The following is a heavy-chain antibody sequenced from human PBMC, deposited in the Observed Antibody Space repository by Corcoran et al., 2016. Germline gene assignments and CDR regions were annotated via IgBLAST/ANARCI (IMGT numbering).Heavy chain of an antibody. J-gene: IGHJ6*02. CDR3: AREERVCSGGSCYYYYGMDV. Sequence: EVQLVESGGGLIQPGGSLRLSCAASGFTVSSNYMSWVRQAPGKGLEWVSVIYSGGSTYYADSVKGRFTISRDNSKNTLYLQMNSLRAEDTAVYYCAREERVCSGGSCYYYYGMDVWGQGTTVTVSS. D-gene: IGHD2-15*01. CDR2: IYSGGST. CDR1: GFTVSSNY. V-gene: IGHV3-53*01.